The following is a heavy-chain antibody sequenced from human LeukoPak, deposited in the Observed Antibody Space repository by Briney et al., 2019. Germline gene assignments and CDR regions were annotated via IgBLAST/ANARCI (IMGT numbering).Heavy chain of an antibody. CDR2: IYYSGSA. CDR1: GGSISSYY. CDR3: ARGGTQLTFPV. D-gene: IGHD4/OR15-4a*01. Sequence: PSETLSLTCAVYGGSISSYYWSWIRQPPGKGLEWIGYIYYSGSANYNPSLKSRVTISVDTSKNQFSLKLASVSAADTAVYYCARGGTQLTFPVWGQGTLVTVSS. V-gene: IGHV4-59*01. J-gene: IGHJ4*02.